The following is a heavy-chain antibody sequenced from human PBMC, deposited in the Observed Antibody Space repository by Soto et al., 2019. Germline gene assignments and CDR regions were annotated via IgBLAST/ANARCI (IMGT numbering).Heavy chain of an antibody. CDR3: ARGRVLVGAFQH. D-gene: IGHD1-26*01. CDR2: INPNSGAT. Sequence: GASVKVSCKASGYPFTGYFIHWVRQAPGQGLEWMGWINPNSGATNSAQKFQDWVSMTSDTSISTAYLELSRLRSDDTAVYYCARGRVLVGAFQHWGRGTLVTVSS. V-gene: IGHV1-2*04. J-gene: IGHJ1*01. CDR1: GYPFTGYF.